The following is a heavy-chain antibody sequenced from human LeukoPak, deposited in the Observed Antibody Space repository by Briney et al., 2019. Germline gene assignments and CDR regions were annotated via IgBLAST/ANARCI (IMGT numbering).Heavy chain of an antibody. D-gene: IGHD6-13*01. CDR1: GYTFTSYD. J-gene: IGHJ2*01. CDR3: ARGSIAAAGRPPYWYFDL. V-gene: IGHV1-8*03. CDR2: MNPNSGNT. Sequence: ASVKVSCKASGYTFTSYDINWVRQATGQGLEWMGWMNPNSGNTGYAQKFQGRVTITRNTSISTAYMELSSLRSEDAAVYYCARGSIAAAGRPPYWYFDLWGRGTLVTVSS.